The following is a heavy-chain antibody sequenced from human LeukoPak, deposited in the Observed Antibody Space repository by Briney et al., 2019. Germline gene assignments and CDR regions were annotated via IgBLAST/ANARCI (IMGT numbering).Heavy chain of an antibody. CDR1: GFTFSSYS. CDR2: ISSSSSTI. CDR3: AREMRSSGWYASDY. Sequence: PGGSLRLSCAASGFTFSSYSMNWVRQAPGKGLEWVSYISSSSSTIYYADSVKGRFTISRDNAKKSLYLQMNSLRAEDTAVYYCAREMRSSGWYASDYWGQGTLVTVSS. D-gene: IGHD6-19*01. J-gene: IGHJ4*02. V-gene: IGHV3-48*01.